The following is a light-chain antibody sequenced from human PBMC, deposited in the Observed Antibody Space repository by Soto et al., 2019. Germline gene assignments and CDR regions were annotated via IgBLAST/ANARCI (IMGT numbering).Light chain of an antibody. CDR3: CSYAGSSTDVV. Sequence: QSALTQPASVSGSPGQSITISCTGTSSDVGSYNLVSWYQQHPGKAPKLMIYEGSKRPSGVSNRFSGSKSGNTASLTISGLQAEDYADYYCCSYAGSSTDVVFGGGTKLTVL. J-gene: IGLJ2*01. CDR2: EGS. V-gene: IGLV2-23*01. CDR1: SSDVGSYNL.